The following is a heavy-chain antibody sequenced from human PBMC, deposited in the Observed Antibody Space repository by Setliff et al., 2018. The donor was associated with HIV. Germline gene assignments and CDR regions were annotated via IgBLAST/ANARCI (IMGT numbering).Heavy chain of an antibody. Sequence: ASVKVSCKASGYTFTSYYMHWVRQAPGQGLEWMGIINPSSGSTTYAQKFQGKVTMTRDTSTSTVYMELSSLRSEDTAVYYCARDPAPSSSASYFQHWGQGTPVTVSS. CDR2: INPSSGST. CDR3: ARDPAPSSSASYFQH. J-gene: IGHJ1*01. CDR1: GYTFTSYY. V-gene: IGHV1-46*01. D-gene: IGHD6-6*01.